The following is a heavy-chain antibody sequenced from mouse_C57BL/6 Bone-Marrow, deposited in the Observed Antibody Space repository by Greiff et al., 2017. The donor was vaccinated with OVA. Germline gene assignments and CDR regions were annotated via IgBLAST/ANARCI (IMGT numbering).Heavy chain of an antibody. CDR3: ARIYYGSSLSYWYFDV. CDR1: GFNIKDYY. V-gene: IGHV14-2*01. CDR2: IDPEDGET. J-gene: IGHJ1*03. Sequence: EVKLLESGAELVKPGASVKLSCTASGFNIKDYYMHWVKQRTEQGLEWIGRIDPEDGETKYAPKFQGKATITADTSSNTAYLQLSSLTSEDTAVYYCARIYYGSSLSYWYFDVWGTGTTVTVSS. D-gene: IGHD1-1*01.